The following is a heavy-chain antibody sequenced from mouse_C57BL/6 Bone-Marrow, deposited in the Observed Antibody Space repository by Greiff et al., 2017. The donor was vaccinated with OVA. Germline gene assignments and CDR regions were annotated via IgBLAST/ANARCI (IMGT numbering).Heavy chain of an antibody. V-gene: IGHV7-3*01. J-gene: IGHJ3*01. D-gene: IGHD3-1*01. CDR2: IRNKANGYTT. CDR1: GFTFTDYY. Sequence: EVKVVESGGGLVQPGGSLSLSCAASGFTFTDYYMSWVRQPPGKALEWLGFIRNKANGYTTEYSASVKGRFTISRDNSQSILYLQMNALRAEDSATYYCARSLRAAYWGQGTLVTVSA. CDR3: ARSLRAAY.